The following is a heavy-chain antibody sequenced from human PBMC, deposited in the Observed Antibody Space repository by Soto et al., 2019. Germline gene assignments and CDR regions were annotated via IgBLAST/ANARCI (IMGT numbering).Heavy chain of an antibody. CDR1: GGSISSSNW. V-gene: IGHV4-4*02. CDR3: ARGNPLAGGELSGGYGMDV. J-gene: IGHJ6*02. CDR2: IYHSGST. D-gene: IGHD1-26*01. Sequence: PSETLSLTCAVSGGSISSSNWWSWVRQPPGKGLEWIGEIYHSGSTNYNPSLKSRVTISVDKSKNQFSLKLSSVTAADTAVYYCARGNPLAGGELSGGYGMDVWGQGTTVTVSS.